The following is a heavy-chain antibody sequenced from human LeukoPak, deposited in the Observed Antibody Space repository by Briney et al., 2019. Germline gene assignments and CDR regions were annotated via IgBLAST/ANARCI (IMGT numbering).Heavy chain of an antibody. CDR3: GKEWGHSTGPSA. CDR2: ISTYNGNT. J-gene: IGHJ5*02. D-gene: IGHD2/OR15-2a*01. V-gene: IGHV1-18*01. Sequence: ASVKVSCKASGYTFNSYDISWVRQAPGQGLEWMAWISTYNGNTNYALKFQGRVTMTRDTSTSTVYMELSSLTSEDTAVYYCGKEWGHSTGPSAWGQGTPVTVSS. CDR1: GYTFNSYD.